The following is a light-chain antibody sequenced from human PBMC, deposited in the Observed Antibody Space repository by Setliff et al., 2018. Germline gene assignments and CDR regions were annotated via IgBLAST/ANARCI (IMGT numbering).Light chain of an antibody. CDR3: SSYTTSSLRV. CDR2: DVS. J-gene: IGLJ3*02. CDR1: SSDIGAYTY. Sequence: SALTPPASMSGSPGQSITISCTGTSSDIGAYTYVSWYQQHPGKAPKLLISDVSYRPSGVSHRFSGSKSGNTASLTISWLQAEDEADYYCSSYTTSSLRVFGGGTKVTVL. V-gene: IGLV2-14*03.